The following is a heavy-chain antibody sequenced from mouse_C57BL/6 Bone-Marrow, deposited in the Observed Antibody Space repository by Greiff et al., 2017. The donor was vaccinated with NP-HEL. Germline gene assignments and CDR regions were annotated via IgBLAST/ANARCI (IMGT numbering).Heavy chain of an antibody. CDR2: INYDGSST. CDR1: GFTFSDYY. J-gene: IGHJ1*03. V-gene: IGHV5-16*01. Sequence: EVQLVESEGGLVQPGSSMKLSCTASGFTFSDYYMAWVRQVPEKGLEWVANINYDGSSTYYLDSLKSRFIISRDNAKNILYLQMSSLKSEDTATYYCARLNYDGYFHWYFDVWGTGTTVTVSS. CDR3: ARLNYDGYFHWYFDV. D-gene: IGHD2-3*01.